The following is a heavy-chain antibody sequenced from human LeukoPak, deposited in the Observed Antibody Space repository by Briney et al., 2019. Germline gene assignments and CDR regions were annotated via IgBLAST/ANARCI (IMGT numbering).Heavy chain of an antibody. CDR2: INGDGSRT. CDR1: GFTFSNYW. J-gene: IGHJ5*02. V-gene: IGHV3-74*01. Sequence: PGGSLRLSCAASGFTFSNYWMHWVRQAPGKGLVWVSRINGDGSRTNYADSVKGRFTISRDNAKNTLYLRMSILRVEDTALYYCARDFGAPAPWGQGTLVTVSS. CDR3: ARDFGAPAP. D-gene: IGHD3-3*01.